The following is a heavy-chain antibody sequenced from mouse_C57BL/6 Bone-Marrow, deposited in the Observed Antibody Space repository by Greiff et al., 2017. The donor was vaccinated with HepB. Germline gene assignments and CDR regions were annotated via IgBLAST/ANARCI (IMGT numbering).Heavy chain of an antibody. Sequence: EVQLQESGGDLVKPGGSLKLSCAASGFTFSSYGMSWVRQTPDKRLEWVATISSGGSYTYYPDSVKGQFTISRDNAKNTLYLQMSSLKSEDTAVYSCAIGTVEERWYFDVWGTGTTVTVSS. J-gene: IGHJ1*03. CDR1: GFTFSSYG. CDR3: AIGTVEERWYFDV. V-gene: IGHV5-6*01. CDR2: ISSGGSYT. D-gene: IGHD1-1*01.